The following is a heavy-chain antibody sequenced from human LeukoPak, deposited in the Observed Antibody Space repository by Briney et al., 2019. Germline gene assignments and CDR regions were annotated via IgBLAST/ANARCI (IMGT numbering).Heavy chain of an antibody. CDR1: GFTFSSYE. D-gene: IGHD3-16*02. Sequence: GGSLRLSCAASGFTFSSYEMNWVRQAPGKGLEWVSYISSSGSTIYYADSVKGRFTISRDNAKNSLYLQMNSLRAEDTAVYYCARDVMITFGGVIVMYYFDYWGQGTLVTVSS. CDR3: ARDVMITFGGVIVMYYFDY. CDR2: ISSSGSTI. J-gene: IGHJ4*02. V-gene: IGHV3-48*03.